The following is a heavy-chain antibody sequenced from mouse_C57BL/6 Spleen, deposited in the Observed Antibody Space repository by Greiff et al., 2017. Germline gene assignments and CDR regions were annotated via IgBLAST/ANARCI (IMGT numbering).Heavy chain of an antibody. D-gene: IGHD2-5*01. V-gene: IGHV5-17*01. Sequence: EVKLMESGGGLVKPGGSLKLSCAASGFTFSDYGMHWVRQAPEKGLEWVAYISSGSSTIYYADTVKGRFTISRDNAKNTLFLQMTSLRSEDTAMYYCANAYYSNWGYAMDYWGPGTSVTVAS. CDR2: ISSGSSTI. CDR1: GFTFSDYG. CDR3: ANAYYSNWGYAMDY. J-gene: IGHJ4*01.